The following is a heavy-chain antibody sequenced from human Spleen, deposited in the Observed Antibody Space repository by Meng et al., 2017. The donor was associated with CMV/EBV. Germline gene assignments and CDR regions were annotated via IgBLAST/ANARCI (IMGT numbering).Heavy chain of an antibody. CDR3: ARTQSYYGSGTYNWFDP. CDR1: YHLTSYD. CDR2: MNPNSGQT. Sequence: YHLTSYDINWVRQATGQGLEWMGWMNPNSGQTGYAKKFQGRVSFTRNTSMRTAYMELSSLRSEDTAVYFCARTQSYYGSGTYNWFDPWGQGTLVTVSS. D-gene: IGHD3-10*01. V-gene: IGHV1-8*01. J-gene: IGHJ5*02.